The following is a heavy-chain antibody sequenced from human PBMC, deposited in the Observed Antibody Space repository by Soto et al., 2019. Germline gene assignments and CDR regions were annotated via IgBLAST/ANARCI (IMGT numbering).Heavy chain of an antibody. D-gene: IGHD2-21*01. V-gene: IGHV3-23*01. Sequence: HPVGSLRLSCAASGFTFNNSAMTWVRQAPGQGLEWVASISENGGSRGGTYYADSVKGRFTISRDNSKNTLYLQVDSLTGADTAVYYCASAKAVVIAPLGIWGQGALVTVSS. J-gene: IGHJ3*02. CDR3: ASAKAVVIAPLGI. CDR1: GFTFNNSA. CDR2: ISENGGSRGGT.